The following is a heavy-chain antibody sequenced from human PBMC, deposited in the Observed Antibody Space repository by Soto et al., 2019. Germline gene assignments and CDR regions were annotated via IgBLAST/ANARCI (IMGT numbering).Heavy chain of an antibody. V-gene: IGHV5-51*01. J-gene: IGHJ6*03. CDR1: GYSFTSYW. Sequence: GESLKISCKGSGYSFTSYWIGWVRQTPGKGLEWMGIIYPGDSDTRYSPSFQGQVTISADKSISTAYLQWSSLKASDTAMYYCARQVVATSYYYYMDVWGKGTTVTVSS. CDR3: ARQVVATSYYYYMDV. CDR2: IYPGDSDT. D-gene: IGHD5-12*01.